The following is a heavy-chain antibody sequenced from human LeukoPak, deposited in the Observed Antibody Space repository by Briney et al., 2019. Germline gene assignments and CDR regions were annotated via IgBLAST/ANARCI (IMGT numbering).Heavy chain of an antibody. Sequence: GGSLRLSCAASGFTFSSYGMHWVRQAPGKGLEWVALIRYDGSNKYYADSVKGRFTISRDNSKNTLYLQMNSLRAEDTAVYYCAKDFREYYGSGSYYNLDYWGQGTLVTVSS. CDR2: IRYDGSNK. D-gene: IGHD3-10*01. CDR1: GFTFSSYG. J-gene: IGHJ4*02. CDR3: AKDFREYYGSGSYYNLDY. V-gene: IGHV3-30*02.